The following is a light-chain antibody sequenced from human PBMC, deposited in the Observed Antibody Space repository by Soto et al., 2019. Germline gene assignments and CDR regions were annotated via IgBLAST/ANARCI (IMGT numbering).Light chain of an antibody. CDR1: SSNIGAAFD. J-gene: IGLJ1*01. V-gene: IGLV1-40*01. CDR2: GNG. CDR3: QSYDSTLSARYV. Sequence: QSVLTQPPSVSGAPGQRVTIPCTGSSSNIGAAFDVHWYQQLPGTAPKLLIYGNGNRASGVPDRFSGSKSGTSASLAISGLQAEDEGDYYCQSYDSTLSARYVFGTGTKLTVL.